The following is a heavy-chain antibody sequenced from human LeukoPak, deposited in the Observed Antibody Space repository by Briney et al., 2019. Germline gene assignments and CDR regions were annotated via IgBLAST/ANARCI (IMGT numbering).Heavy chain of an antibody. Sequence: SVKVSCTASVGTFSIYAISGVRQAPGQGLVWRGGIIPIFGTANYAQKFQGRVTITADESTSTAYMELSSLRSEDTAVYYCARDSGAARPPGGYYYYYMDVWGKGTTVTVSS. CDR3: ARDSGAARPPGGYYYYYMDV. J-gene: IGHJ6*03. CDR1: VGTFSIYA. D-gene: IGHD6-6*01. V-gene: IGHV1-69*01. CDR2: IIPIFGTA.